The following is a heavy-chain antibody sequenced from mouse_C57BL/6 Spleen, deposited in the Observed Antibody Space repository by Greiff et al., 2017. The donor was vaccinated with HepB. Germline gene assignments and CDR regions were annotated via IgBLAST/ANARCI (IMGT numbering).Heavy chain of an antibody. CDR2: IDPSDSET. CDR1: GYTFTSYW. D-gene: IGHD1-1*01. Sequence: VQLQQPGAELVRPGSSVKLSCKASGYTFTSYWMHWVKQRPIQGLEWIGNIDPSDSETHYNQKFKDKATLTVDKSSSTAYMQLSSLTSEDSAVYYCAREEFITTVVATSYFDYWGQGTTLTVSS. V-gene: IGHV1-52*01. J-gene: IGHJ2*01. CDR3: AREEFITTVVATSYFDY.